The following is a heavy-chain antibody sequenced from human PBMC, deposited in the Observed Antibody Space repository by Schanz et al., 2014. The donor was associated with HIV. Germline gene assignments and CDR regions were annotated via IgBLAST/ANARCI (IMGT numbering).Heavy chain of an antibody. D-gene: IGHD2-8*01. J-gene: IGHJ5*02. Sequence: QVQLVQSGAEVKKPGSSVKVSCKTLGGTFRTYAVSWVRQAPGQGLEWMGGIIPIFGTANYAQKFQGRVTIIADESTSTAYMELSSLTSEDTAVYYCARRGVYSLPPDNRFDPWGQGTLVTVSS. CDR1: GGTFRTYA. V-gene: IGHV1-69*01. CDR3: ARRGVYSLPPDNRFDP. CDR2: IIPIFGTA.